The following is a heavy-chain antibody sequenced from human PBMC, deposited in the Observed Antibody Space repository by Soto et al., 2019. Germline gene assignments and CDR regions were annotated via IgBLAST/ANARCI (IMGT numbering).Heavy chain of an antibody. CDR1: GGSISSSNW. CDR2: IYHSGST. V-gene: IGHV4-4*02. J-gene: IGHJ4*02. Sequence: PSETLSLTCAVSGGSISSSNWWSWVRHPPGKGLEWIGEIYHSGSTNYNPSLKSRVTISVDKSKNQFSLKLSSVTAADTAVYYCASFYDSSGYYYDYWGQGTLVTVSS. D-gene: IGHD3-22*01. CDR3: ASFYDSSGYYYDY.